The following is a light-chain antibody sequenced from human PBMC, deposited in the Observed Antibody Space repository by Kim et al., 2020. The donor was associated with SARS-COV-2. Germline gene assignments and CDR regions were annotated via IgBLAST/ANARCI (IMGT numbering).Light chain of an antibody. V-gene: IGKV3-11*01. J-gene: IGKJ1*01. CDR1: QSVSTY. CDR3: QHRSAWPPT. Sequence: EVVLTQSPATLSLSPGERATLSCRASQSVSTYLAWYQQRPGQAPRLLIYDTSHRATGIPARFSGSGSGTDFTLTINSLEPEDFAVYFCQHRSAWPPTFGQVTKVDIK. CDR2: DTS.